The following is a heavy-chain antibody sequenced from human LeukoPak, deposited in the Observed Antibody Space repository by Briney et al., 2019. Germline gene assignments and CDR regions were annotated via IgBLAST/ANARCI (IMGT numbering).Heavy chain of an antibody. J-gene: IGHJ5*02. D-gene: IGHD3-9*01. CDR2: IYYSGST. CDR1: GGSIRSHY. V-gene: IGHV4-59*11. CDR3: ASAYHYDILTGYPKDRVNWFDR. Sequence: PSETLSLTCTVSGGSIRSHYWSWIRQPPGKGLEWIGYIYYSGSTNYNPSLKSRVTISVDTSKNQFSLKLSSVTAADTAVYYCASAYHYDILTGYPKDRVNWFDRWGQGALVTVSS.